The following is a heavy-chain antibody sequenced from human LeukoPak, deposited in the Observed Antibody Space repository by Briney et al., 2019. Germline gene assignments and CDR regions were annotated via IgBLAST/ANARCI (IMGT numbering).Heavy chain of an antibody. D-gene: IGHD6-19*01. CDR1: GGSISSYY. J-gene: IGHJ5*02. V-gene: IGHV4-4*07. CDR3: ARASSSGWYWNWFDP. Sequence: SETLSLTCTVSGGSISSYYWSWIRQPAGKGLEWIGRIYTSGSTNYNPSLKSRVTISVDTSKNQFSLKLSSVTAADTAVYYCARASSSGWYWNWFDPWGQGTLVTVSS. CDR2: IYTSGST.